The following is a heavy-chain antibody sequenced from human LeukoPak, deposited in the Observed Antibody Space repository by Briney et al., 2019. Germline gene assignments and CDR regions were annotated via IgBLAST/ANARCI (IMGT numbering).Heavy chain of an antibody. J-gene: IGHJ6*02. CDR2: IYSGGST. D-gene: IGHD6-13*01. CDR3: ARDLTGYSSSWYYYYYGMDV. CDR1: GFTVSSNY. V-gene: IGHV3-66*01. Sequence: GGSLRLSCAASGFTVSSNYMSWVRQAPGKGLEWVSVIYSGGSTYYADSVKGRFTISRDNPKNTLYLQMNSLRAEDTAVYYCARDLTGYSSSWYYYYYGMDVWGQGTTVTVSS.